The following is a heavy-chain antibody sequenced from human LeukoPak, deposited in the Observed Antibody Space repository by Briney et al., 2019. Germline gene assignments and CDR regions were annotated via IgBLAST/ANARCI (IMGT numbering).Heavy chain of an antibody. V-gene: IGHV3-23*01. Sequence: GGSLRLSCAVSGLTFNSYDLSWVRQAPGKGLDWVSGITGSGGSAFYADSVKGRFTISRDNSKNTLYLQMNSLRAEDTAVYYCAKVSWSASDRHCWGQGTLVTVSS. CDR1: GLTFNSYD. CDR3: AKVSWSASDRHC. CDR2: ITGSGGSA. J-gene: IGHJ4*02. D-gene: IGHD3-3*01.